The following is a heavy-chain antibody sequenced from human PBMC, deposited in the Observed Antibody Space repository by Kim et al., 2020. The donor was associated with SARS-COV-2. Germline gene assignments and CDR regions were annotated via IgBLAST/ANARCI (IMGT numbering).Heavy chain of an antibody. CDR3: AKVVVMDGYNYYYYYGMGV. CDR1: GFTFSNYA. D-gene: IGHD3-3*01. Sequence: GGSLRLSCAASGFTFSNYAMSWVRQAPGKGLEWVSVISGGGVNKFYADSVRGRFTISRDNSKNTLYLQMNSLRDEDTALYYCAKVVVMDGYNYYYYYGMGVWGQGTTVTVSS. V-gene: IGHV3-23*01. J-gene: IGHJ6*02. CDR2: ISGGGVNK.